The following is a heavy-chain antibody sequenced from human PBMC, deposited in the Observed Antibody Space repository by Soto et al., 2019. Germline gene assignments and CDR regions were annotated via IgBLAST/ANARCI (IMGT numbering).Heavy chain of an antibody. D-gene: IGHD3-3*01. CDR1: GFTFSSYA. V-gene: IGHV3-23*01. CDR2: ISGSGGST. CDR3: ARLFGVVINYWYFDL. Sequence: PGGSLRLSCAASGFTFSSYAMSWVRQAPGKGLEWVSAISGSGGSTYYADSVKGRFTISRDNSKNTLYLQMNSLRAEDTAVYYCARLFGVVINYWYFDLWGRGTLVTVSS. J-gene: IGHJ2*01.